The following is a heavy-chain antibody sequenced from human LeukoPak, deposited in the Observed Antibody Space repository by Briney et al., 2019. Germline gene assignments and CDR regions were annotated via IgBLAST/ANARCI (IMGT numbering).Heavy chain of an antibody. CDR1: GFTFRTYN. J-gene: IGHJ5*02. CDR3: ARGPYNWNSGWFDP. Sequence: PGGSLRLSCAASGFTFRTYNMNWVRQAPGKGLEWVSSISSRTTYIYYADSVKGRFTISRDNAKNSLYLQMNGLRAEDTAVYYCARGPYNWNSGWFDPWGQGTLVTVSS. D-gene: IGHD1-7*01. CDR2: ISSRTTYI. V-gene: IGHV3-21*01.